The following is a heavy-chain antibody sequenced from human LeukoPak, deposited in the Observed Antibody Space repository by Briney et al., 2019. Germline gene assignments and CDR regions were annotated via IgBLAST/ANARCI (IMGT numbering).Heavy chain of an antibody. D-gene: IGHD3-3*01. J-gene: IGHJ3*02. CDR3: ASLERLLSNAFDI. CDR2: IYYSGST. Sequence: SETLSLTCTVSGGSISSGDYYWSWIRQPPGKGVEWIGYIYYSGSTDYNPSLKSRVTISVDTSKNQFSLKLSSVTAADTAVYYCASLERLLSNAFDIWGQGTMVTVSS. CDR1: GGSISSGDYY. V-gene: IGHV4-30-4*08.